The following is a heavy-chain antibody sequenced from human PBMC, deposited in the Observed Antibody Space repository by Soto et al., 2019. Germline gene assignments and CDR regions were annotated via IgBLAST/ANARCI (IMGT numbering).Heavy chain of an antibody. D-gene: IGHD1-20*01. CDR2: VFYTGFT. CDR1: GGSISGSYYY. Sequence: PSETLSLTCAVSGGSISGSYYYWGWLRQSPGRGPEWIGSVFYTGFTSYNPSLESRVSVSVDTTKNQFSLKVSAVTAADTAVYYCASSQKGYNWNYFDHWGQGALVTVSS. J-gene: IGHJ4*02. V-gene: IGHV4-39*01. CDR3: ASSQKGYNWNYFDH.